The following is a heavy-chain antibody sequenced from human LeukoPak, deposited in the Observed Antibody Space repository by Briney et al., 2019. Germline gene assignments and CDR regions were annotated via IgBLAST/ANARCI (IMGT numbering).Heavy chain of an antibody. J-gene: IGHJ6*03. CDR2: IYYSGST. Sequence: SETLSLTCTVSGGSISSYYWSWIRQPPGKGLEWIGYIYYSGSTNYNPSLKSRVTISVDTSKNQFSLKLSSVTAADTAVYYCARTRVDYYYYMDVWGKGTTVTVSS. D-gene: IGHD2-2*01. CDR3: ARTRVDYYYYMDV. CDR1: GGSISSYY. V-gene: IGHV4-59*01.